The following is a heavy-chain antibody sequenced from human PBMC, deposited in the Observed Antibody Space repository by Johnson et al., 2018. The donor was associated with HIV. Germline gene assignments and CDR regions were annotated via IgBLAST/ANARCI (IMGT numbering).Heavy chain of an antibody. CDR3: ARGIAVSNWVDI. CDR1: GLTFSSYA. Sequence: QMQLVESGGGVVQPGRSLRLSCAASGLTFSSYAMHWVRQAPGKGLEWVAVISYDGSNKYYADSVKGRFTISRDNSKNTLYLQMNSLRAEDTAVYYCARGIAVSNWVDIWGQGTMVTVSS. D-gene: IGHD6-19*01. CDR2: ISYDGSNK. J-gene: IGHJ3*02. V-gene: IGHV3-30-3*01.